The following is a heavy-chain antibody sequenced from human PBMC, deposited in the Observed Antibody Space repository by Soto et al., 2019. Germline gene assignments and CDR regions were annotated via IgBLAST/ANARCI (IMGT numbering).Heavy chain of an antibody. V-gene: IGHV3-15*01. CDR1: GFTFSNAW. D-gene: IGHD5-12*01. J-gene: IGHJ4*02. CDR3: TVWLYGATICY. CDR2: IKSKTDGGTT. Sequence: EVQLVESGGGLVKPGGSLRLSCAASGFTFSNAWMSWVRQAPGKGLELVGRIKSKTDGGTTDYAAPVKGRFTISRDDSQNTLYLQMNSLKPEDTAVYYCTVWLYGATICYWGQGTLVTVSS.